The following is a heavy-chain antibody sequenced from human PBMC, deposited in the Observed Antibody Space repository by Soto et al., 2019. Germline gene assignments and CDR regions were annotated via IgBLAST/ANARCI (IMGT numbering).Heavy chain of an antibody. CDR3: ARAQWLVGY. J-gene: IGHJ4*02. D-gene: IGHD6-19*01. CDR1: GFTFSSYS. V-gene: IGHV3-48*02. CDR2: ISSSSSTI. Sequence: EVQLVESGGGLVQPGGSLRLSCAASGFTFSSYSMNWVRQAPGKGLEWVSYISSSSSTIYYADSVKGRFTISRDNAKNSLYLLMNSLRDEDTAVYYCARAQWLVGYWGQGTLVTVSS.